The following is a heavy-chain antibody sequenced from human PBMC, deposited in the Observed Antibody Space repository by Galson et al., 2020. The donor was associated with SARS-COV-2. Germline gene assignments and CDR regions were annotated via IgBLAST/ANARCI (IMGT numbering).Heavy chain of an antibody. V-gene: IGHV1-18*04. CDR1: GYTFTSYG. J-gene: IGHJ4*02. CDR2: ISAYNGNT. Sequence: GASVKVSCEASGYTFTSYGISWVRQAPGQGLEWMGWISAYNGNTNYAQKLQGRVTMTTDTSTSTAYMELRSLRSDDTAVYYCARDERDYDSSGYYPFDYWGQGTLVTVSS. D-gene: IGHD3-22*01. CDR3: ARDERDYDSSGYYPFDY.